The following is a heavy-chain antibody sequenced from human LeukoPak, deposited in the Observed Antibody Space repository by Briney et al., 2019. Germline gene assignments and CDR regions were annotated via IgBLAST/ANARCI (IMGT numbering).Heavy chain of an antibody. J-gene: IGHJ4*02. Sequence: SETLFLTCTVSGGSISSSSYYWGWIRQPPGKGLEWIGSIYYSGSTYYNPSLKSRVTISVDTSKNQFSLKLSSVTAADTAVYYCARQAYTAYCGGDCYLGGPFDYWGQGTLVTVSS. CDR1: GGSISSSSYY. V-gene: IGHV4-39*01. CDR2: IYYSGST. CDR3: ARQAYTAYCGGDCYLGGPFDY. D-gene: IGHD2-21*01.